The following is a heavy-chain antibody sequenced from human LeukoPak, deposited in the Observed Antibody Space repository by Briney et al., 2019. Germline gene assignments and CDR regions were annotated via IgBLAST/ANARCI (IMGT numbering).Heavy chain of an antibody. CDR1: GISINPYY. D-gene: IGHD3-16*01. J-gene: IGHJ4*02. Sequence: PSETLSLTCTVSGISINPYYWTWIRQPAGQGLEWIGRIISNTGSANYNPSLKSRVTMSVDTSKNQFSLEMTSVTAADTAVYYCMKDGPSWGLLWGLGTLVTVSS. CDR3: MKDGPSWGLL. CDR2: IISNTGSA. V-gene: IGHV4-4*07.